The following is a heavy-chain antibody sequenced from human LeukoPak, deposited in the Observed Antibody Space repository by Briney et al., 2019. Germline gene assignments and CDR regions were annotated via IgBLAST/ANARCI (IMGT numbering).Heavy chain of an antibody. CDR3: ARNPFITMVRGVTQYDY. Sequence: GGSLRLSCAASGFTFSSYEMNWVHQAPGKGLEWVSYISSSGSTIYYADSVKGRFTISRDNAKNSLYLQMNSLRAEDTAVYYCARNPFITMVRGVTQYDYWGQGTLVTVSS. V-gene: IGHV3-48*03. J-gene: IGHJ4*02. CDR2: ISSSGSTI. CDR1: GFTFSSYE. D-gene: IGHD3-10*01.